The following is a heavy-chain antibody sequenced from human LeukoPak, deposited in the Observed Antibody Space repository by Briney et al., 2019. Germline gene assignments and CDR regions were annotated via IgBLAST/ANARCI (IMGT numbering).Heavy chain of an antibody. J-gene: IGHJ3*02. V-gene: IGHV1-69*04. D-gene: IGHD3-22*01. CDR1: GGTFSSYA. Sequence: SVKVSCKASGGTFSSYAISWVRQAPGQGLEWMGRIIPILGIANYAQKFHGRVTITADKSTSTAYMELSSLRSEDTAVYYCARGSTMIGSAFDIWGQGTMVTVSS. CDR3: ARGSTMIGSAFDI. CDR2: IIPILGIA.